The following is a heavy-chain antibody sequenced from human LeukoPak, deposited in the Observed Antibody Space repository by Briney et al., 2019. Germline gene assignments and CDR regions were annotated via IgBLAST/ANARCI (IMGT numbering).Heavy chain of an antibody. CDR1: GGSFSGYY. CDR3: ARYSSSWYRYNWFDP. J-gene: IGHJ5*02. Sequence: SETLSLXCAVYGGSFSGYYWSWIRQPPGKGLEWIGEINHSGSTNYNPSLKSRVTISVDTSKNQFSLKLSSVTAADTAVYYCARYSSSWYRYNWFDPWGQGTLVTVSS. CDR2: INHSGST. V-gene: IGHV4-34*01. D-gene: IGHD6-13*01.